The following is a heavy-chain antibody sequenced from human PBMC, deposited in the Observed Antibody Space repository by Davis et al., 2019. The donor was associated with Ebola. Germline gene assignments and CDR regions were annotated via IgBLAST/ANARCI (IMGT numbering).Heavy chain of an antibody. D-gene: IGHD2/OR15-2a*01. CDR1: GDSMKTYL. J-gene: IGHJ5*02. CDR3: ARGIRDGAGDWFDP. V-gene: IGHV4-59*01. Sequence: SETLSLTCTVPGDSMKTYLWSWIRQPPGKGLEWIGDVYDSETTNYNPSLNSRVTMSVDTTNNQFFLKLSSVTAADTAVYYCARGIRDGAGDWFDPWGQGTLVTVSS. CDR2: VYDSETT.